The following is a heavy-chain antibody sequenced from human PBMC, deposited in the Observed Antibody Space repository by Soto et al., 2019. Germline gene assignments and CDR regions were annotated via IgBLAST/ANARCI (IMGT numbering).Heavy chain of an antibody. D-gene: IGHD3-16*01. CDR3: AGGGGSLNPGFDL. CDR2: ISSDGSTT. V-gene: IGHV3-30*04. J-gene: IGHJ4*02. CDR1: GFTFSSYS. Sequence: GGSLRLSCAASGFTFSSYSLHWVRLAPGKGLEWVAVISSDGSTTYYADSVKGRFTVSRDSSRNTLYLQMNSLRTDDTAVYYGAGGGGSLNPGFDLWGQGTLVTVSS.